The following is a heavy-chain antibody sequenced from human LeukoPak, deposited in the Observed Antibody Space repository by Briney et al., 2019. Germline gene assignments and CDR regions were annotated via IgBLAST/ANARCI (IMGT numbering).Heavy chain of an antibody. Sequence: ASVKVSCTASGYTFTSYYMHWVRQAPGQGLEWMGIINPSGGSTSYAQKFQGRVTMTRDTSTSTVYMELSSLRSEDTAVYYCARAHDFWSGSHYFDYWGQGTLVTVSS. CDR1: GYTFTSYY. CDR3: ARAHDFWSGSHYFDY. V-gene: IGHV1-46*01. D-gene: IGHD3-3*01. J-gene: IGHJ4*02. CDR2: INPSGGST.